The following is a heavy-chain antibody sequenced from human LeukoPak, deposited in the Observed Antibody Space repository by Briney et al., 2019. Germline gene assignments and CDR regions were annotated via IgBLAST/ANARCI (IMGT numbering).Heavy chain of an antibody. CDR3: ARDFPGGGNHNWFDP. CDR2: ISSSSYI. V-gene: IGHV3-21*01. CDR1: GFTFSSYS. Sequence: GGSLRLSCAASGFTFSSYSMNWVRQAPGKGLEWVSSISSSSYIYYADSVKGRFTISRDNAKNSLYLQMNSLRAEDTAVYYCARDFPGGGNHNWFDPWGQRTLVTVSS. J-gene: IGHJ5*02. D-gene: IGHD2-15*01.